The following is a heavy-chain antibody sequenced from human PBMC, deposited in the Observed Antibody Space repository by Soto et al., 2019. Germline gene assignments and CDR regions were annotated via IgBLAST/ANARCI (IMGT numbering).Heavy chain of an antibody. J-gene: IGHJ6*02. Sequence: EVQLVESGGGLVQPGGSLRLSCAASGFTFSSYDMHWVRQATGKGLEWVSAIGTAGDTYYPGSVKGRFTISRENAKNSLYLQMNSLRDGDTAVYYCARETGYGDSSVGYYYYGMDVWGQGTTVTVSS. CDR3: ARETGYGDSSVGYYYYGMDV. V-gene: IGHV3-13*01. CDR2: IGTAGDT. CDR1: GFTFSSYD. D-gene: IGHD4-17*01.